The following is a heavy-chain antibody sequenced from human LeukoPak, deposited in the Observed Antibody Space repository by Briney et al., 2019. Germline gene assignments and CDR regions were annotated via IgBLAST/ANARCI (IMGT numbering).Heavy chain of an antibody. J-gene: IGHJ4*02. Sequence: ASVKVSCKASGYTFTSYYMHWVRQAPGQGLEWVGIIHPNNGNTRYAQKFQGRVTMTRDTSTSTVYMELSSLRSDDTAVYYCARDDILTGYSERDYWGQGSLVTVSS. CDR3: ARDDILTGYSERDY. V-gene: IGHV1-46*01. CDR2: IHPNNGNT. D-gene: IGHD3-9*01. CDR1: GYTFTSYY.